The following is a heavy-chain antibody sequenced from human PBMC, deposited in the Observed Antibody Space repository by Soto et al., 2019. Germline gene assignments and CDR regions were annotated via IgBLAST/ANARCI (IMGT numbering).Heavy chain of an antibody. CDR2: ISFSSGNI. V-gene: IGHV3-48*02. CDR1: GFTFSSSN. D-gene: IGHD1-26*01. CDR3: ARAPGESGSYYGLFDY. Sequence: EVRLVESGGGLVQPGGSLRLSCEASGFTFSSSNLNWVRQAPGKGLEWVSYISFSSGNIYYADSVKGRFTISRDNAKNSLYRQMNSLRDEDRVVYYCARAPGESGSYYGLFDYWGQGPLVTVSS. J-gene: IGHJ4*02.